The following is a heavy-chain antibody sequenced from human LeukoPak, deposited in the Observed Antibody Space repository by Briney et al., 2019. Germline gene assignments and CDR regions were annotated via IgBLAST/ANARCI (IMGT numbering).Heavy chain of an antibody. CDR2: TNPKSGGT. D-gene: IGHD3-10*01. CDR3: ARSSHFERSDSPRY. V-gene: IGHV1-2*02. Sequence: ASVKVSCKVSAYIFTGYYIHWVRQAPGQGLEWMGWTNPKSGGTKYPQKFQGRVTMTRDTSINTAYMELSSLRSDDTAVYYCARSSHFERSDSPRYWGQGTLVTVSS. J-gene: IGHJ4*02. CDR1: AYIFTGYY.